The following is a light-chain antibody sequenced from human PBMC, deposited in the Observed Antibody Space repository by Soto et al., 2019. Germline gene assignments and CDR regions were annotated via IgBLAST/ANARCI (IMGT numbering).Light chain of an antibody. CDR2: EVI. Sequence: QSVLTQPASVSGSPGQSITISCTGTSGDIGSYNRVSWYQQHPGKAPKLIIYEVIDRPSGVSNRFSGSKSGNTASLTISGLQAEGEAEYYCSSYTNINTRACVFGTGTKVTVL. J-gene: IGLJ1*01. V-gene: IGLV2-14*01. CDR1: SGDIGSYNR. CDR3: SSYTNINTRACV.